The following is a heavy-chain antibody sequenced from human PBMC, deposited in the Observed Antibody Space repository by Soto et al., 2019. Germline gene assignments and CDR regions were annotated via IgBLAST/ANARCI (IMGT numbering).Heavy chain of an antibody. Sequence: QVQLQESGPGLVKPSETLSLTCTVSSGSITSSNWWSWVRQSPGKGLEWIGEVAQSGYTNCSPFLKSLLTLSLDKSRNRFSLRLTSVTAADTALYYCARNRYGGYDFDYWGQGTLVTVSS. D-gene: IGHD5-12*01. CDR1: SGSITSSNW. V-gene: IGHV4-4*02. CDR2: VAQSGYT. J-gene: IGHJ4*02. CDR3: ARNRYGGYDFDY.